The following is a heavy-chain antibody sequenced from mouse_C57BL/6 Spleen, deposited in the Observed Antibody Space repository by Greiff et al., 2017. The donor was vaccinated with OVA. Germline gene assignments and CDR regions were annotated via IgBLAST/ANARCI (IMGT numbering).Heavy chain of an antibody. D-gene: IGHD1-1*01. Sequence: VKLQESGPELVKPGASVKISCKASGYAFSSSWMNWVKQRPGKGLEWIGRIYPGDGDTNYNGKFKGKATLTADKSSSTAYMQLSSLTSEDSAVYFCARHGYYSSSYDYAMDYWGQGTSVTVSS. V-gene: IGHV1-82*01. J-gene: IGHJ4*01. CDR1: GYAFSSSW. CDR2: IYPGDGDT. CDR3: ARHGYYSSSYDYAMDY.